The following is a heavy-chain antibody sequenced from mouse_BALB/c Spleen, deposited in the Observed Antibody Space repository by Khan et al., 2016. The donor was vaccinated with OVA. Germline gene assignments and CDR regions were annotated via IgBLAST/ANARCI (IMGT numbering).Heavy chain of an antibody. CDR2: ISSGGHYT. V-gene: IGHV5-9-3*01. Sequence: EGELVESGGGVVKPGGSLKLSCSASGFTFSSFAMSWVRQTPEKRLEWVATISSGGHYTFYPDSVKGRFTISRDNARNTLYLQMSSLRSEDTAMYYCARSLVDYYAMDYWGQGTSVTVSS. D-gene: IGHD2-2*01. CDR3: ARSLVDYYAMDY. CDR1: GFTFSSFA. J-gene: IGHJ4*01.